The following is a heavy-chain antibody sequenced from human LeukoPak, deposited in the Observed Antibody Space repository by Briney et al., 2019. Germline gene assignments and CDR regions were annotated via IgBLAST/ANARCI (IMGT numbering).Heavy chain of an antibody. CDR1: GGSFSGYY. V-gene: IGHV4-34*01. Sequence: SETLSLTCAVYGGSFSGYYWSWIRQPPGKGLEWIGEINHSGSTNYNPSLKSRVTISVDTSKNQFSLKLSSVTAADTAVYYRARGGVLRYFDWLAYWGQGTLVTVSS. CDR3: ARGGVLRYFDWLAY. D-gene: IGHD3-9*01. CDR2: INHSGST. J-gene: IGHJ4*02.